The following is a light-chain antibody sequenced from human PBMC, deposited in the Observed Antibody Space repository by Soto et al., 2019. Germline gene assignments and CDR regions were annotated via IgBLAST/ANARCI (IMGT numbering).Light chain of an antibody. CDR2: EVS. CDR3: SSYTSSSTYV. Sequence: QSVLTQPASVSGSPGQSMTISCNGTSSDGGGNNYVSWYLQHPGKAPKLMIYEVSNRPPGVSNRFSGSKSGNTASLTISGFQAEDEANYYCSSYTSSSTYVFGTGTKVTVL. CDR1: SSDGGGNNY. V-gene: IGLV2-14*01. J-gene: IGLJ1*01.